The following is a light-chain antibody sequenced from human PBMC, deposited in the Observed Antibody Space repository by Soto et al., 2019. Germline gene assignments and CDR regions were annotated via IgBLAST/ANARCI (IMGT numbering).Light chain of an antibody. CDR1: QSVSSSY. V-gene: IGKV3-20*01. J-gene: IGKJ4*01. CDR2: GAS. Sequence: EIVLTQSPGTLSLSPGERATLSCRASQSVSSSYLAWYQQKPGQAPRLLIYGASSRATGIPDRFSGSGSATEFTLTISRLEPEDFAVYYCQQYGSSPQTFGGGTKVEIK. CDR3: QQYGSSPQT.